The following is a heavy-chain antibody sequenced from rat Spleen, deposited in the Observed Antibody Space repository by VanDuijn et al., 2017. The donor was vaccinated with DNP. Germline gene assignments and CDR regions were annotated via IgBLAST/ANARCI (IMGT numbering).Heavy chain of an antibody. CDR2: ISPNGGNT. V-gene: IGHV5S23*01. CDR1: GFTFSDYN. Sequence: EVQLVESGGGLVQPGRSLELSCSASGFTFSDYNMAWVRQAPKTGLEWVASISPNGGNTYYPDSVKGRFTISRDNAKSTQYLQMDSLRSEDTATYYCTRDGPPYYGVPFDYWGQGVMVTVSS. D-gene: IGHD1-7*01. J-gene: IGHJ2*01. CDR3: TRDGPPYYGVPFDY.